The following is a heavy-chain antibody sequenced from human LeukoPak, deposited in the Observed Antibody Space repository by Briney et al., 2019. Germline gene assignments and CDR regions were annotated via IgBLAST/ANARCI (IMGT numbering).Heavy chain of an antibody. CDR2: INQDGSDK. V-gene: IGHV3-7*01. D-gene: IGHD6-13*01. CDR1: GFTFINYW. CDR3: ARNHPSSWVNFDY. Sequence: GGSLRLSCVASGFTFINYWMSWVRQVPGKGLEWLANINQDGSDKYYVDSVKGRFTLSRDNSKNTLYLQMNSLRAEDTAVYYCARNHPSSWVNFDYWGQGTLVTVSS. J-gene: IGHJ4*02.